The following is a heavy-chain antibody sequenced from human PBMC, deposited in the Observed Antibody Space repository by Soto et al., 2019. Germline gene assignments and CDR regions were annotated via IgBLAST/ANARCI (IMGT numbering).Heavy chain of an antibody. CDR2: IYPGDSDT. Sequence: GEALKISCKGSGYSFTSYWIGWVRQMPGKGLEWMGIIYPGDSDTRYSPSFQGQVTISADKSISTAYLQWSSLKASETAMYYCARHKSGHYYRSGSSLPYNCFDHWRHGTLLTVSS. D-gene: IGHD3-10*01. J-gene: IGHJ5*02. CDR3: ARHKSGHYYRSGSSLPYNCFDH. CDR1: GYSFTSYW. V-gene: IGHV5-51*01.